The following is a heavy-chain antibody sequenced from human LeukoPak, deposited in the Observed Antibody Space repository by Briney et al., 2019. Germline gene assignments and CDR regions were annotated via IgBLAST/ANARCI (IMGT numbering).Heavy chain of an antibody. CDR1: GFTVSSNY. CDR2: IYSGGST. J-gene: IGHJ6*02. Sequence: GGSLRLSCVVSGFTVSSNYMSWFRQAPGKGLEWVSVIYSGGSTYYADSVKGRFTISRDNSKNTLYLQMNSLRAEDTAVYYCARSRRDNYYYYYGMDVWGQGTTVTVSS. V-gene: IGHV3-66*01. D-gene: IGHD5-24*01. CDR3: ARSRRDNYYYYYGMDV.